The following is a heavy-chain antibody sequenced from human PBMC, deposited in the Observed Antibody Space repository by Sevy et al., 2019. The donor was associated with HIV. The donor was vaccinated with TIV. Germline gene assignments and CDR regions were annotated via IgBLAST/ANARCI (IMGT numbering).Heavy chain of an antibody. CDR3: ARSGYNYRGIDY. J-gene: IGHJ4*02. CDR1: GFIFSSYD. CDR2: ISLSNTSM. V-gene: IGHV3-21*01. Sequence: GGSLRLSCAASGFIFSSYDMNWARQAPGKGLQWVSSISLSNTSMYYVDSVKGRFSISRDNARNSLSLQMNSLIAEDTAVYYCARSGYNYRGIDYWGQGTLVTVSS. D-gene: IGHD5-12*01.